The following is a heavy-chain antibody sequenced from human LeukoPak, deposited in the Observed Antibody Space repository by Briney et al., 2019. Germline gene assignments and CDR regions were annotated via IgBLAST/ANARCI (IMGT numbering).Heavy chain of an antibody. D-gene: IGHD6-19*01. J-gene: IGHJ6*02. V-gene: IGHV3-23*01. CDR1: GFTFSSYA. Sequence: PGGSLRLSCAASGFTFSSYAMSWVRQAPGKGLEWVSAISGSGGSTYYADSVKGRFTISRDNSKNTLYLQMNSLRAEDTAVYYCAKATQAVAGTQDYYYYGMDVWGQGTTVTVSS. CDR2: ISGSGGST. CDR3: AKATQAVAGTQDYYYYGMDV.